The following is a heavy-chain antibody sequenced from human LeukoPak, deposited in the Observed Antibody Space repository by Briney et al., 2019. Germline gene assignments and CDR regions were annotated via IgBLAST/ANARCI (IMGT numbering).Heavy chain of an antibody. J-gene: IGHJ4*02. CDR3: ARYSSSPYYFDY. D-gene: IGHD6-6*01. Sequence: SETLSLTCNVSGGSFSNYYWNWIRQPAGKGLEWIGHIYTSGSTNYNPSLKSRVTMSVDTSKNQFSLKLSSVTAADTAVYYCARYSSSPYYFDYWGQGTLVTVSS. V-gene: IGHV4-4*07. CDR1: GGSFSNYY. CDR2: IYTSGST.